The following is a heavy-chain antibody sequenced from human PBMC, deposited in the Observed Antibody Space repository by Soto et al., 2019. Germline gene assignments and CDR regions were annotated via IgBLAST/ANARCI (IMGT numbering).Heavy chain of an antibody. CDR2: IMPIFRTP. J-gene: IGHJ6*02. D-gene: IGHD2-2*01. V-gene: IGHV1-69*12. CDR3: ARDKDRLQLGGNYYYILDV. Sequence: QVQLDQSGAEVKKPGSSVKLSCKASGGTFSNSAISWVRQAPGQGLEWMGGIMPIFRTPDYAQKFQGRVTITADESTSTAYMELSGLKPDYMAVYYCARDKDRLQLGGNYYYILDVWGQGTTVTVPS. CDR1: GGTFSNSA.